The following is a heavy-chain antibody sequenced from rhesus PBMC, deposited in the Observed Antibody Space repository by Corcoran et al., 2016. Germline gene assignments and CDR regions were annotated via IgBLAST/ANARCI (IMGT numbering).Heavy chain of an antibody. D-gene: IGHD1-44*02. CDR1: GGSISSYNC. CDR2: ISSSTETT. J-gene: IGHJ4*01. Sequence: QVQLQESGPGLVKPSETLSLTCAVSGGSISSYNCWDWIRQPPGKGLEWIGGISSSTETTNYNPSLKNRVTISKDTSKNQFSVKLSSVTAADTAAYYCARESYCFDYWGQGVLVTVSS. CDR3: ARESYCFDY. V-gene: IGHV4S12*01.